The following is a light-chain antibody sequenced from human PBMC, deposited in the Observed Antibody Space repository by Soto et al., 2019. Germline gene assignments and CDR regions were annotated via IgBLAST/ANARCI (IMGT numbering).Light chain of an antibody. CDR2: EVT. V-gene: IGLV2-14*01. Sequence: QSVLTQPASVSGSPGQSITISCTGTSSDVGGYNHVSWYQQHPGKAPELMIYEVTNRPSGVSNRFSGSKSGNTASLTISGLQTEDEADYYCSSYTSSNTLLFGGGTKLTVL. CDR3: SSYTSSNTLL. J-gene: IGLJ2*01. CDR1: SSDVGGYNH.